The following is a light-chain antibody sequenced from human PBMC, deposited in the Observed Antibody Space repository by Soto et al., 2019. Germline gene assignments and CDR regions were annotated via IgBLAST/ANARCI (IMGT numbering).Light chain of an antibody. CDR1: QSISSW. CDR3: QQYNNYSWT. V-gene: IGKV1-5*03. J-gene: IGKJ1*01. CDR2: KAS. Sequence: DIQMTQSPSTLSASVGDSVTITCRASQSISSWLAWYQQKPGKAPKLLIYKASSLESGVPSRFSGSGSGTEFTLTISSLQPDDFATYYCQQYNNYSWTFGQGTKVDIK.